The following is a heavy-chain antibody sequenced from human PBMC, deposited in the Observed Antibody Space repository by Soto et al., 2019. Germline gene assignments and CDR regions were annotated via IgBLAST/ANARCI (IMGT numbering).Heavy chain of an antibody. D-gene: IGHD6-13*01. V-gene: IGHV4-4*07. CDR1: GGSISSYY. CDR2: IYTSGST. CDR3: ARARSIAAAMAYFDY. J-gene: IGHJ4*02. Sequence: SETLSLTGTVSGGSISSYYWSWIRQPAGKGLEWIGRIYTSGSTNYNPSLKSRVTMSVDTSKNQFSLKLSSVTAADTAVYYCARARSIAAAMAYFDYWGQGTLVTVSS.